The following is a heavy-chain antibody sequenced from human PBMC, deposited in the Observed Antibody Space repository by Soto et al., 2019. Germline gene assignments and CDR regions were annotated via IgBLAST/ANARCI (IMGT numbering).Heavy chain of an antibody. D-gene: IGHD3-3*01. V-gene: IGHV3-23*01. CDR1: GFTCSTCA. CDR3: AKDIWSPSSPSAFDV. J-gene: IGHJ3*01. Sequence: PGGSLSLSCASSGFTCSTCAMSWVRQAPGKGLEWVSTITGTGSSTYYTDSVKGRFTISRDNSRNTLYLQMNSLRTEDTAVYYCAKDIWSPSSPSAFDVLGQGKMVTGS. CDR2: ITGTGSST.